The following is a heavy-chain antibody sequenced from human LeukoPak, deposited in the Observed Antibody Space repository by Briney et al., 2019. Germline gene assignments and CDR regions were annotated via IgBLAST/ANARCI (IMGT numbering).Heavy chain of an antibody. J-gene: IGHJ5*02. V-gene: IGHV1-69*05. CDR3: ARGIGGLQWRHNWFDP. CDR1: GGTFSSYA. Sequence: SVKVSCKASGGTFSSYAISWVRQAPGQGLEWMGGIIPIFGTANYAQKFQGRVTITTDESTSTAYMELSSLRSEDTAVYYCARGIGGLQWRHNWFDPWGQGTLVTVSS. D-gene: IGHD6-19*01. CDR2: IIPIFGTA.